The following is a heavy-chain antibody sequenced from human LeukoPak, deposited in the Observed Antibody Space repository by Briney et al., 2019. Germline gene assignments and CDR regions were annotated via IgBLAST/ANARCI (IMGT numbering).Heavy chain of an antibody. V-gene: IGHV1-69*13. Sequence: GASVKVSCKASGYTFTGYYMHWVRQAPGQGLEWMGGIIPIFGTANYAQKFQGRVTITADESTSTAYMELSSLRSEDTAVYYCARASYYYGSGSPRDINWFDPWGQGTLVTVSS. D-gene: IGHD3-10*01. J-gene: IGHJ5*02. CDR1: GYTFTGYY. CDR2: IIPIFGTA. CDR3: ARASYYYGSGSPRDINWFDP.